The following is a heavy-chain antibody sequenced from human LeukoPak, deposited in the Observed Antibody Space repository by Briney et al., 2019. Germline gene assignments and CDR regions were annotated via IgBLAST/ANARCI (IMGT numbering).Heavy chain of an antibody. CDR1: GGSISSYY. J-gene: IGHJ5*02. V-gene: IGHV4-4*07. Sequence: SETLSLTCTVSGGSISSYYWSWIRQPAGKGLEWIGRIYTSGSTNYNPSLKSRVTISVDTSKNQFSLKLSSVTAADTAVYYCARGYSGYDDPNWFDPWGQGTLVTVSS. CDR2: IYTSGST. D-gene: IGHD5-12*01. CDR3: ARGYSGYDDPNWFDP.